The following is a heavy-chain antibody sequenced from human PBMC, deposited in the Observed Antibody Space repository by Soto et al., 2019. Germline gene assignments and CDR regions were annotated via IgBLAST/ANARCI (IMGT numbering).Heavy chain of an antibody. D-gene: IGHD2-2*01. CDR1: GGSVSSSSYY. CDR3: AGHTWGRQRGWFEP. J-gene: IGHJ5*02. Sequence: QLQLQESGPGLVKPSETLSLTCTVSGGSVSSSSYYWGWIRQPLGKGLEWIGSIYYSGSTYYNPSLKSRVTISGDTSKDQFPLKLSPVTAADTAVYYCAGHTWGRQRGWFEPWGQGTLVTVSS. V-gene: IGHV4-39*01. CDR2: IYYSGST.